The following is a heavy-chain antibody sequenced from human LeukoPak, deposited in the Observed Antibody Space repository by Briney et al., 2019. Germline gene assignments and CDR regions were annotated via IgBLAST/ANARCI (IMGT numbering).Heavy chain of an antibody. CDR3: ARAKRGTPVPISYYYYAMDV. CDR1: GFTFSPYA. V-gene: IGHV3-23*01. J-gene: IGHJ6*02. D-gene: IGHD6-19*01. Sequence: GGSLRLSCAASGFTFSPYAMNWVRQAPGKGLEWVSGISGNGGSTHYVDSVKGRFTISRDNSDNTLYLQMDSLRVDDTAVYFCARAKRGTPVPISYYYYAMDVWGQGPRSPSP. CDR2: ISGNGGST.